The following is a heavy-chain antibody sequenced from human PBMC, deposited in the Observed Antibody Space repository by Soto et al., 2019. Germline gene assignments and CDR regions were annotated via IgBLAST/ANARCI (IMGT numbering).Heavy chain of an antibody. Sequence: GSLRLSCAASGFTFSSYSMSWVRQASGKGLEWVSSISSSSSYIYYADSVKGRFTISRDNAKNSLYLQMNSLRAEDTAVYYCASPLPGDYGDYERFAFDIWGQGTIVTVSS. J-gene: IGHJ3*02. V-gene: IGHV3-21*01. CDR1: GFTFSSYS. CDR3: ASPLPGDYGDYERFAFDI. CDR2: ISSSSSYI. D-gene: IGHD4-17*01.